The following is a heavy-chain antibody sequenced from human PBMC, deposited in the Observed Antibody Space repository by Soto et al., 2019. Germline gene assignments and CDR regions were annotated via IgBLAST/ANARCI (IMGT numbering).Heavy chain of an antibody. D-gene: IGHD5-12*01. CDR3: ARDRGGYVSHYYGMDV. Sequence: ASVKVSCKASGGTFSSYAISWVRQAPGQGLEWMGGIIPIFGTANYAQKFQGRVTITADESTSTAYMELSSLRSEDTAVYYCARDRGGYVSHYYGMDVWGQGTTVTVSS. V-gene: IGHV1-69*13. CDR1: GGTFSSYA. J-gene: IGHJ6*02. CDR2: IIPIFGTA.